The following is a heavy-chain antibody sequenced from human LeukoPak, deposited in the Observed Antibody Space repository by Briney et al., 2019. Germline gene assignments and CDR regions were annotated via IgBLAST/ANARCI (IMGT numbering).Heavy chain of an antibody. D-gene: IGHD3-10*01. V-gene: IGHV3-23*01. CDR3: AKDQSDKGSYAAFDY. CDR2: IGGSGDNT. CDR1: GFAFNTYA. J-gene: IGHJ4*02. Sequence: GGSLRLSCAAAGFAFNTYAMNWVRQAPGKGLEWVSAIGGSGDNTYYADSVKGRFTISRDNSKNTVYLQMNSLRAEDTAVYYCAKDQSDKGSYAAFDYWGQGTLVTVSS.